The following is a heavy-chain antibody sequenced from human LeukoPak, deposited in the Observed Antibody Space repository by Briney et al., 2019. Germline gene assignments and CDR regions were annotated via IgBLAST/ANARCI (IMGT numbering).Heavy chain of an antibody. CDR1: GGSISSSSYY. D-gene: IGHD1-26*01. CDR3: ARQRIVGARDAFDI. CDR2: IYYSGST. J-gene: IGHJ3*02. Sequence: SETLSLTCTVSGGSISSSSYYWGWIRQPPGKGLERIGSIYYSGSTYYNPSLKSRVTISVDTSKNQFSLKLSSVTAADTAVYYCARQRIVGARDAFDIWGQGTMVTVSS. V-gene: IGHV4-39*01.